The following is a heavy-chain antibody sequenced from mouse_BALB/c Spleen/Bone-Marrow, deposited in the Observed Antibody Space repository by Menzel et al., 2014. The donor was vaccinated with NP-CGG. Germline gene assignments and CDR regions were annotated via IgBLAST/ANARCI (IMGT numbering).Heavy chain of an antibody. CDR1: GYTFTSYW. CDR2: IAPGSGSS. D-gene: IGHD3-3*01. CDR3: AGGGLHYFDY. Sequence: DLVKPGASVKLSCKASGYTFTSYWINWIKQRPGQGLEGIGRIAPGSGSSYYNEMFKGKATLTVDTSSSTAYIQLSSLSSEDSAVYFCAGGGLHYFDYWGQGTTLTVSS. J-gene: IGHJ2*01. V-gene: IGHV1S41*01.